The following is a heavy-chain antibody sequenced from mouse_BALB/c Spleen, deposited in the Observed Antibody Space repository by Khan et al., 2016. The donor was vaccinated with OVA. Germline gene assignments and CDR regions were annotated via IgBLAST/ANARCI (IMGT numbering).Heavy chain of an antibody. J-gene: IGHJ4*01. D-gene: IGHD2-14*01. V-gene: IGHV1-4*01. Sequence: QIQLVQSGAELARPGASVKMSCKASGYTFTSNTMHWVKQRPGQGLEWIGYINPRSSYTNYNQKFKDKATLTADKSSSTAYMQLSSLTYEDSAVYYCARSTTEYTMDYWGQGTSGTVSS. CDR1: GYTFTSNT. CDR3: ARSTTEYTMDY. CDR2: INPRSSYT.